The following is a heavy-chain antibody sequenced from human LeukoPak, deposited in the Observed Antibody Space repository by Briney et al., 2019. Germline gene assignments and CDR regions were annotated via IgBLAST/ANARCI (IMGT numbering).Heavy chain of an antibody. D-gene: IGHD3-10*01. V-gene: IGHV4-61*08. CDR1: GGSISSGGYY. Sequence: SETLSLTCAVSGGSISSGGYYWSWLRQPPGKGLEWIGYIYYSGSTNYNPSLKSRVTISVDTSKNQFSLKLSSVTAADTAVYYCARDRNYYGSGTDWGQGTLVTVSS. CDR3: ARDRNYYGSGTD. J-gene: IGHJ4*02. CDR2: IYYSGST.